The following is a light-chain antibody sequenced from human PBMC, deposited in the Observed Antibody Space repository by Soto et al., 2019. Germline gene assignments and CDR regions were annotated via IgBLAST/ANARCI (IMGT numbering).Light chain of an antibody. J-gene: IGKJ1*01. CDR2: GAS. Sequence: EIVLTQSPGTLSLSPGERATLFCRASQSVTSSYLAWYQQQPGQAPRLLIYGASTRATGIPDRFSGSGSGTVFTLTISRLEPEDFAVYYCQQYGNSPRTFGQGTKVEIK. CDR3: QQYGNSPRT. CDR1: QSVTSSY. V-gene: IGKV3-20*01.